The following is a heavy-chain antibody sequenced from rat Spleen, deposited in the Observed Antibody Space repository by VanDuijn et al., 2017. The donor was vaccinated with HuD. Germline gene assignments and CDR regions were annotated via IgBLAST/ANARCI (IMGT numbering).Heavy chain of an antibody. CDR3: TGDRHSPGVMDA. V-gene: IGHV2S63*01. D-gene: IGHD1-4*01. CDR2: MWSGGST. CDR1: GFSLTDYS. Sequence: VQLKESGPGLVQPSQTLSLTCTVSGFSLTDYSVHWVRQPPGKGLEWMGIMWSGGSTAYNSALKSRLSISRDTSKSQVFLKMNSLQTEDTAIYFCTGDRHSPGVMDAWGQGASVTVSS. J-gene: IGHJ4*01.